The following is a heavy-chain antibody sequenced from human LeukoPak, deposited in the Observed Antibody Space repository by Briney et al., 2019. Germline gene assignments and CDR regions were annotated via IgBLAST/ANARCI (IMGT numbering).Heavy chain of an antibody. V-gene: IGHV4-34*01. J-gene: IGHJ4*02. D-gene: IGHD2-15*01. CDR3: ARGGHGYCSGGSCYSGGVGYCFDY. CDR2: INHSGST. CDR1: GGSFSGYY. Sequence: SETLSLTCAVYGGSFSGYYWSWIRQPPGKGLEWIGEINHSGSTNYNPSLKSRVTISVDTSKNQFSLKLSSVTAADTAVYYCARGGHGYCSGGSCYSGGVGYCFDYWGQGTLVTVSS.